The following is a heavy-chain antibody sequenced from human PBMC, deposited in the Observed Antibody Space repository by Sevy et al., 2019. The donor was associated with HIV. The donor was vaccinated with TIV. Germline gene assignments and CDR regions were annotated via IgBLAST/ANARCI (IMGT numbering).Heavy chain of an antibody. V-gene: IGHV1-18*01. CDR3: ASDPKTEIAVAGTGWFDP. CDR1: GYTFTSYG. Sequence: ASVKVSCKASGYTFTSYGISWVRQAPGQGLEWMGWISAYNGNTNYAQKLQGRVTMTTDTSTSTAYMELRSLRSDDTAVYYCASDPKTEIAVAGTGWFDPWGQGTLVTVSS. J-gene: IGHJ5*02. D-gene: IGHD6-19*01. CDR2: ISAYNGNT.